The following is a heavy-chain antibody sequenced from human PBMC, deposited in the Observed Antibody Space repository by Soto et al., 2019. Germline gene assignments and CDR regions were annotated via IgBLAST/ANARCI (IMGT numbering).Heavy chain of an antibody. CDR1: GFTFSSYA. CDR3: EKERDYSSSWYRLDDD. D-gene: IGHD6-13*01. J-gene: IGHJ4*02. CDR2: ISGSGGST. Sequence: EVQLLESGGGLVQPGGSLRLSCAASGFTFSSYAMSWVRQAPGKGLEWVSAISGSGGSTYYADSVKGRFTISRDNSKTTLDLQRNSLRAEDTAVYYCEKERDYSSSWYRLDDDCVQGPLVTVSS. V-gene: IGHV3-23*01.